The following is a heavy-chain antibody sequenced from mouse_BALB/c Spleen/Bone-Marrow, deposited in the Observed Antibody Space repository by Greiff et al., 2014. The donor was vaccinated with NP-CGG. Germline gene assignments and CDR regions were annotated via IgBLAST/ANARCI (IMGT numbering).Heavy chain of an antibody. Sequence: VQLQQSGTVLARPGAAVKMSCKASGYTFSNYWMHWVKQRPGQGLEWIGTIYPGNSDTTYNQKFKGKAKLTAVTSTSTAYMDLSSLTNEDSAVYYCTTLARTNFDYWGQGTTHTVSS. V-gene: IGHV1-5*01. CDR2: IYPGNSDT. CDR3: TTLARTNFDY. CDR1: GYTFSNYW. J-gene: IGHJ2*01. D-gene: IGHD3-1*01.